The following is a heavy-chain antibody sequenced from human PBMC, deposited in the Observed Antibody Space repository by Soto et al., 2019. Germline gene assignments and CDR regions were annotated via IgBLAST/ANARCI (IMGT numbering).Heavy chain of an antibody. V-gene: IGHV1-8*01. Sequence: ASVKVSCKASGYTFTSYDINWVRQATGQGLEWMGWMNPNSGNTGYAQKFQGRVTMTRNTSISTAYMELSSLRSEDTAVYYCARGRVVVVPATKINWFDPWGQGTLVTVSS. J-gene: IGHJ5*02. CDR1: GYTFTSYD. CDR3: ARGRVVVVPATKINWFDP. D-gene: IGHD2-2*01. CDR2: MNPNSGNT.